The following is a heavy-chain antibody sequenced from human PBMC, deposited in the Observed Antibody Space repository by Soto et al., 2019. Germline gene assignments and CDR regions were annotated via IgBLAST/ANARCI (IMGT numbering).Heavy chain of an antibody. J-gene: IGHJ6*03. V-gene: IGHV3-21*02. CDR2: IINSSNYI. CDR1: GFTFSSYT. Sequence: EVQLVGSGGGLVKPGGSLRLSCAASGFTFSSYTMNWVRQAPGKGLEWVSSIINSSNYIAYADSVKGRFTISRDNAKNSLYLQMNSLRAEDTAVYYCTSLSPNTVVISRAPMDVWGKGITVTVSS. D-gene: IGHD2-21*01. CDR3: TSLSPNTVVISRAPMDV.